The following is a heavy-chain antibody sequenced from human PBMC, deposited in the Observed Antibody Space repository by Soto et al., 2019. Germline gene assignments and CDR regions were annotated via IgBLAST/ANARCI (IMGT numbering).Heavy chain of an antibody. J-gene: IGHJ6*02. CDR2: IYYSGST. CDR3: ARTYYYGSGSYYSRMDV. CDR1: GGSISSGGYY. V-gene: IGHV4-39*01. Sequence: PSETLSLTCTVAGGSISSGGYYWSWIRQPPGKGLEWIGSIYYSGSTYYNPSLKSRVTISVDTSKNQFSLKLSSVTAADTAVYYCARTYYYGSGSYYSRMDVWGQGTTVTVSS. D-gene: IGHD3-10*01.